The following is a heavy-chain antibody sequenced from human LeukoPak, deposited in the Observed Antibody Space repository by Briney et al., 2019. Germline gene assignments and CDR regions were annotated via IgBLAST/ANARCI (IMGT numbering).Heavy chain of an antibody. CDR3: ARVGYCSSTSCRLYYFDY. D-gene: IGHD2-2*01. CDR1: GGSISSYY. V-gene: IGHV4-59*01. J-gene: IGHJ4*02. Sequence: SETLSLTCTVSGGSISSYYWSWIRQPPGKGLEWVGYIYYSGSTNYNPSLKSRVTISVDTSKNQFSLKLSSVTAADTAVYYCARVGYCSSTSCRLYYFDYWGQGTLVTVSS. CDR2: IYYSGST.